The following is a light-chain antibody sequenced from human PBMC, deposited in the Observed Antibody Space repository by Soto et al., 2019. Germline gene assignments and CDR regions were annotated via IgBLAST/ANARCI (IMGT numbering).Light chain of an antibody. CDR1: QGISSF. CDR3: QQVESYPST. V-gene: IGKV1-9*01. J-gene: IGKJ4*01. CDR2: AAS. Sequence: IRFYQNPASLSASVRDRVAITCRASQGISSFLAWYQQKPGKAPKLLTYAASSLQSGVPSRFSGSGFGTDFTLTITSLQPEDFATYYCQQVESYPSTVGGGGKVEI.